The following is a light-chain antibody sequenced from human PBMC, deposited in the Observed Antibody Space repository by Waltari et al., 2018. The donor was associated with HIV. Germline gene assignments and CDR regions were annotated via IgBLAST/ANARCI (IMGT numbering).Light chain of an antibody. CDR1: QSVLYSSNNKNY. CDR2: WAS. V-gene: IGKV4-1*01. Sequence: DIVMTQSPDSLAVSLGERATINCTSNQSVLYSSNNKNYLAWYQQKPGQPPKLLIYWASTRESGVPDRFSGSGSGTDFTLTISSLQAEDVAVYYCQQYYSTPFTFGGGTKVEIK. J-gene: IGKJ4*01. CDR3: QQYYSTPFT.